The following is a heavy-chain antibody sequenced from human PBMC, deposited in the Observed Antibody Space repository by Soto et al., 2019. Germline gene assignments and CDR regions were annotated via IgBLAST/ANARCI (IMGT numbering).Heavy chain of an antibody. CDR3: ASEVSSTDGMDV. CDR2: INHSGST. Sequence: SETLSLTCAVYGGSFSGYYWSWIRQPPGKGLEWIGEINHSGSTNYNPSLKSRVTISVDTSKNQFSLKLSSVTAADTATYYCASEVSSTDGMDVWGQGTTVTVSS. V-gene: IGHV4-34*01. CDR1: GGSFSGYY. J-gene: IGHJ6*02. D-gene: IGHD2-15*01.